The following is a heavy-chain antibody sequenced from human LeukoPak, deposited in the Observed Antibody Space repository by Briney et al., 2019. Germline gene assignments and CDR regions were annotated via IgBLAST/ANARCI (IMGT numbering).Heavy chain of an antibody. CDR1: GFTFSSYA. V-gene: IGHV3-23*01. CDR2: ISGSGGST. J-gene: IGHJ4*02. D-gene: IGHD4-17*01. CDR3: AKDSKDNYDYGDYVLDFDY. Sequence: PGGSLRLSCAASGFTFSSYAMSWVRQASGKGLEWVSAISGSGGSTYYADSVKGRFTISRDNSKNTLYLQMNSLRAEDTAVYYCAKDSKDNYDYGDYVLDFDYWGQGTLVTVSS.